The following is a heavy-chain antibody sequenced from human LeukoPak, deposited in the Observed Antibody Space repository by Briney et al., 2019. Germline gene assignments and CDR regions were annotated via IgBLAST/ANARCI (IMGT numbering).Heavy chain of an antibody. CDR2: ISSSSYI. V-gene: IGHV3-21*01. CDR3: ARDSWSQKHDPGY. Sequence: GGSLRLSCAASGFTFSSYSMNWVRQAPGKGLEWVSSISSSSYIYYADSVKGRFTISRDNAKNSLYLQMNSLRAEDTAVYYCARDSWSQKHDPGYWGQGTLVTVSS. D-gene: IGHD2-21*01. CDR1: GFTFSSYS. J-gene: IGHJ4*02.